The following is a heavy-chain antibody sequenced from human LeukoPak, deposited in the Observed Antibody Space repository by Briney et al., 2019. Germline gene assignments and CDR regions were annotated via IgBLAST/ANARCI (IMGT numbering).Heavy chain of an antibody. CDR1: GYTFTSYG. V-gene: IGHV1-18*01. D-gene: IGHD6-6*01. J-gene: IGHJ5*01. Sequence: ASVKVSCKASGYTFTSYGFTWVRQAPGQGLEWMGWISAYDGYTNHAQKFQGRVTMTTDVSTSTAYMELRSLRSDDTAVYYCARVSGSIVARSAWFDSWGQGTLVTVSS. CDR2: ISAYDGYT. CDR3: ARVSGSIVARSAWFDS.